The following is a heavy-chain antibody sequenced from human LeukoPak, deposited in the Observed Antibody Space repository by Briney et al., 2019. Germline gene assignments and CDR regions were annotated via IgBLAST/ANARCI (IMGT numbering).Heavy chain of an antibody. CDR2: ISGRATTT. J-gene: IGHJ4*02. V-gene: IGHV3-23*01. D-gene: IGHD2-2*01. CDR1: GFTLRSYA. CDR3: ARARVVPASSFEN. Sequence: GGSLRLSCAASGFTLRSYAMSWVRQAPGKGLEWVSGISGRATTTHYADSVMGRFTISRDNSRNTLYLEMNSLRVDDTAVYYCARARVVPASSFENWGQGTLVAVSS.